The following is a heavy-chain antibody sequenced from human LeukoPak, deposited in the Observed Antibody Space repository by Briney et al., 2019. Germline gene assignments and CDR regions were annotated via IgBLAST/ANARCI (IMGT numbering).Heavy chain of an antibody. CDR2: INSDGSST. J-gene: IGHJ3*02. CDR3: ARVGVDDAFDI. V-gene: IGHV3-74*01. D-gene: IGHD1-26*01. Sequence: PGGSLRLSCAASGFTFSSYWMHWVRQAPGKRLVWVSRINSDGSSTSYADSVKGRFTISRDNAKNTLYLQMNSLRAEDTAVYYCARVGVDDAFDIWGQGTMVTVSS. CDR1: GFTFSSYW.